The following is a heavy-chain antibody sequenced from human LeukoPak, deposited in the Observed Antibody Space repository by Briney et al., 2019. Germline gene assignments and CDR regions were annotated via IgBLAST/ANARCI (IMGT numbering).Heavy chain of an antibody. D-gene: IGHD4-17*01. V-gene: IGHV4-61*01. CDR2: IYYSGST. Sequence: PSETLSLTCTVSGYSISSGYYWGWIRQPPGKGLEWIGYIYYSGSTNYNPSLKSRVTISVDTSKNQFSLKLSSVTAADTAVYYCASLDYGVGYFDYWGQGTLVTVSS. J-gene: IGHJ4*02. CDR3: ASLDYGVGYFDY. CDR1: GYSISSGYY.